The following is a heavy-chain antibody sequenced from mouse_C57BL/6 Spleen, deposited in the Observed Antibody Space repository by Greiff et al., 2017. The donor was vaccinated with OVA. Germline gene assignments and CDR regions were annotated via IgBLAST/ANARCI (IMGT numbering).Heavy chain of an antibody. V-gene: IGHV1-52*01. D-gene: IGHD4-1*01. J-gene: IGHJ3*01. CDR2: IDPSDSET. CDR1: GYTFTSYW. Sequence: VQLKQPGAELVRPGSSVKLSCKASGYTFTSYWMHWVKQRPIQGLEWIGNIDPSDSETHYNQKFKDKATLTVDKSSSTAYMQLSSLTSEDSAVYYCASGDWDVTWFAYWGQGTLVTVSA. CDR3: ASGDWDVTWFAY.